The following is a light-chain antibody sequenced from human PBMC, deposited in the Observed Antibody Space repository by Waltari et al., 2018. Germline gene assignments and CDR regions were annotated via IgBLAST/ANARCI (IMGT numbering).Light chain of an antibody. V-gene: IGLV3-21*04. Sequence: SYVLNQAPSVSVAPGETARITCGGNNIAGKNGHWYQHKPGQAPVLVIFYYSDRPSGIPERFSGSNSGNTATLTISRAEAGDEADYYCQVWDTSIDLSVFGTGTKVTVL. CDR1: NIAGKN. J-gene: IGLJ1*01. CDR3: QVWDTSIDLSV. CDR2: YYS.